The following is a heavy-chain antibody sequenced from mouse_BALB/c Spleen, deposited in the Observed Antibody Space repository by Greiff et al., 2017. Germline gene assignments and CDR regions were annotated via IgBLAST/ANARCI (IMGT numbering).Heavy chain of an antibody. CDR3: ARDYGSRGGFDY. J-gene: IGHJ2*01. V-gene: IGHV5-6-5*01. CDR1: GFTFSSYA. CDR2: ISSGGST. Sequence: EVQRVESGGGLVKPGGSLKLSCAASGFTFSSYAMSWVRQTPEKRLEWVASISSGGSTYYPDSVKGRFTISRDNARNILYLQMSSLRSEDTAMYYCARDYGSRGGFDYWGQGTTLTVSS. D-gene: IGHD1-1*01.